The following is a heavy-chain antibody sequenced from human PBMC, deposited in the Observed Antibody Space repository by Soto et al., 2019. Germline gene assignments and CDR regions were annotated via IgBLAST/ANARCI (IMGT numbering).Heavy chain of an antibody. D-gene: IGHD3-10*01. J-gene: IGHJ6*03. CDR2: INDSGNI. V-gene: IGHV4-34*01. CDR3: ARGLTLWFGELSGRGGSYYYRDV. CDR1: GGSFSGYQ. Sequence: QVQLQQWGAGLLKPSETLSLTCAVYGGSFSGYQWSWIRQTPGKGLEWIGEINDSGNINYNPSLKSRVSIFVDTAKKQISLKLSSVTAAHTAVYYCARGLTLWFGELSGRGGSYYYRDVWGKGTTVTVSS.